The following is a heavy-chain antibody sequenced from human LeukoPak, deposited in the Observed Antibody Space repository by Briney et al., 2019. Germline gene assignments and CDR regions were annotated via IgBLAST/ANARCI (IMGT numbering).Heavy chain of an antibody. CDR2: IRSKAYGGTT. D-gene: IGHD6-13*01. V-gene: IGHV3-49*04. CDR1: GFTFSSYR. CDR3: TRVSGYSSSWYSQGYYYYYMDV. Sequence: GGSLRLSCAAFGFTFSSYRMTWVRQAPGKGLEWVGFIRSKAYGGTTEYAASVKGRFTISRDDSKSIAYLQMNSLKTEDTAVYYCTRVSGYSSSWYSQGYYYYYMDVWGKGTTVTISS. J-gene: IGHJ6*03.